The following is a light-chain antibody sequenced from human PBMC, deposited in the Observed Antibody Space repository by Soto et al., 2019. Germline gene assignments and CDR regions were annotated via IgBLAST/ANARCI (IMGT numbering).Light chain of an antibody. J-gene: IGKJ2*01. CDR1: QSVSNSY. CDR2: GAS. V-gene: IGKV3-20*01. CDR3: QQYGSSPYT. Sequence: EIVLTQSPGTLSLSPGERATLSCRASQSVSNSYLAWYQQKPVQAPSLLIYGASSRATGIPDRVSGSGSGTDFTLTISRLEPEDFAVYYCQQYGSSPYTFGQGTKLEIK.